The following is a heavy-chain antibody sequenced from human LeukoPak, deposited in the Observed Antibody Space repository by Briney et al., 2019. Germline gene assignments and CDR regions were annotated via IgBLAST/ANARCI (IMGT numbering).Heavy chain of an antibody. CDR2: ITGSGGST. CDR1: GFTFSSYA. Sequence: GGSLRLSCAASGFTFSSYAMSWLRQAPGKGREWVSTITGSGGSTYYADSVKGRFTISRDNSQNTLYLQVNSLRAEDTAIYYCAKQSTGTAGYYFMDVWGKGTTVTVSS. CDR3: AKQSTGTAGYYFMDV. J-gene: IGHJ6*03. V-gene: IGHV3-23*01. D-gene: IGHD1-1*01.